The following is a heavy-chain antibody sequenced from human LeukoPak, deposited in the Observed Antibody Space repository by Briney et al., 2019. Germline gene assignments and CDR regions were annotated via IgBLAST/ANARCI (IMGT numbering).Heavy chain of an antibody. Sequence: GGSLRLSCAASGFTVSSNCMSWVRQAPGKGLEWVSVIYSGGSTYYADSVKGRFTISRDNSKNTLYLQMSSLRAEDTAVYYCARYYGDYVGYWGQGTLVTVSS. CDR2: IYSGGST. J-gene: IGHJ4*02. CDR3: ARYYGDYVGY. D-gene: IGHD4-17*01. CDR1: GFTVSSNC. V-gene: IGHV3-66*02.